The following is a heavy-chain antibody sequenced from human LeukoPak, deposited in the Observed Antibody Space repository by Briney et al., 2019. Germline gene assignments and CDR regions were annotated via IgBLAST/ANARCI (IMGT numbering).Heavy chain of an antibody. CDR2: INPNSGGT. CDR1: GYTLTGYY. Sequence: ASVKVSCKASGYTLTGYYMHWVRQAPGQGLEWMGWINPNSGGTNYAQKFQGGVTMTRDTSISTAYMELRRLRSDDTAVYYCARRAIFGVVNHFDYWGQGTLVTVSS. V-gene: IGHV1-2*02. D-gene: IGHD3-3*01. CDR3: ARRAIFGVVNHFDY. J-gene: IGHJ4*02.